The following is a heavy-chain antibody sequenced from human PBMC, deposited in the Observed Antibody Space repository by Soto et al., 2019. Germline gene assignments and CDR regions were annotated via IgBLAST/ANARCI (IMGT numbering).Heavy chain of an antibody. Sequence: EMQLVESGEGLVQPGGSLRLSCAASGFTVSSSYMTWVRQAPGKGLEWVSVMYAGGTTYYAGSVKGRFTFSRDNSKNMLYLQMNNLRAEDTAVYYCARVVGGYYHGMDVWGQGTTVTVSS. D-gene: IGHD2-2*01. CDR3: ARVVGGYYHGMDV. CDR2: MYAGGTT. CDR1: GFTVSSSY. J-gene: IGHJ6*02. V-gene: IGHV3-66*01.